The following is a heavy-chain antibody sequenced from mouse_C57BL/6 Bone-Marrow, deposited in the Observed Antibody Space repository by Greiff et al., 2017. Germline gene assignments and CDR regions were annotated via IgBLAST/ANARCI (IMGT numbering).Heavy chain of an antibody. CDR1: GYTFTSYG. D-gene: IGHD2-1*01. CDR2: IYPRSGNT. CDR3: ARHYYGNYNGYFDV. Sequence: QVQLQQSGAELARPGASVKLSCKASGYTFTSYGISWVKQRTGQGLEWIGEIYPRSGNTYYNEKFKGKATLTADKSSSTAYMELRSLTSEDSAVYFCARHYYGNYNGYFDVWGTGTTVTVSS. V-gene: IGHV1-81*01. J-gene: IGHJ1*03.